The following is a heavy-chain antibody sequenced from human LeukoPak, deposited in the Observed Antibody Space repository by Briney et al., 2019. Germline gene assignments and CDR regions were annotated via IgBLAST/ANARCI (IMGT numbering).Heavy chain of an antibody. Sequence: SETLSLTCTVSGGSISSRTYYWGWLRHPRGKGLEGIESIYYSGITYYNPSLKTRVTISVATSKTHFSLKLSSVTAADTAVYYCARSSRDGYNLIAYMDVWGKGTTVTVSS. J-gene: IGHJ6*03. D-gene: IGHD5-24*01. CDR3: ARSSRDGYNLIAYMDV. CDR2: IYYSGIT. CDR1: GGSISSRTYY. V-gene: IGHV4-39*02.